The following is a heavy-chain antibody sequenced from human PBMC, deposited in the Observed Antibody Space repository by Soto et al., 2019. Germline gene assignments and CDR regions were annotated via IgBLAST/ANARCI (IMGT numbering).Heavy chain of an antibody. V-gene: IGHV1-69*13. CDR3: ARSEGYCSSTSCFQWFDP. CDR1: GGTFSSYA. J-gene: IGHJ5*02. D-gene: IGHD2-2*01. Sequence: SVKVSCKXSGGTFSSYAISWVRQAPGQGLEWMGGIIPIFGTANYAQKFQGRVTITADESTSTAYMELSSLRSEDTAVYYCARSEGYCSSTSCFQWFDPWGQGTLVTVSS. CDR2: IIPIFGTA.